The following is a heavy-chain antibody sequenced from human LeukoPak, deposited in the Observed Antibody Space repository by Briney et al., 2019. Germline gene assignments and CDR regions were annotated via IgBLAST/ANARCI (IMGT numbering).Heavy chain of an antibody. D-gene: IGHD1-1*01. CDR1: GFTFSSYW. Sequence: GGSLRLSCAASGFTFSSYWMSWVRQAPGKGLEWVANIKQDGSEKYYVDSVKGRFTISRDNAKNSLYLQMNSLRAEDTAVYYCARYDREVAYYGMDVWGQGTTVTVSS. CDR3: ARYDREVAYYGMDV. CDR2: IKQDGSEK. V-gene: IGHV3-7*01. J-gene: IGHJ6*02.